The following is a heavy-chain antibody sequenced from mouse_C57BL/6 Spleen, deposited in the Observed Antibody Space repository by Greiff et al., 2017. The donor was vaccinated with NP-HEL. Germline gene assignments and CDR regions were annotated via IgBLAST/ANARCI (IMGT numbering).Heavy chain of an antibody. D-gene: IGHD1-1*01. Sequence: QVQLQQSGPELVKPGASVKISCKASGYAFSSSWMNWVKQRPGKGLEWIGRIYPGDGDTNYNGKFKGKATLTADKSSSTAYMQLSSLTSEDSAVYFCARRGAYGSSPYYFDYWGQGTTLTVSS. CDR1: GYAFSSSW. V-gene: IGHV1-82*01. J-gene: IGHJ2*01. CDR3: ARRGAYGSSPYYFDY. CDR2: IYPGDGDT.